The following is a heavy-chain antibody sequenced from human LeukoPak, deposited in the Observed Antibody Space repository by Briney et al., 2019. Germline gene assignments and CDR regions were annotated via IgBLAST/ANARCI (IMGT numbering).Heavy chain of an antibody. J-gene: IGHJ4*02. CDR1: GFTFSAYG. V-gene: IGHV3-33*08. CDR2: IGYDGSIK. Sequence: PGGSLRLSCAASGFTFSAYGMHWVRQAPGKGLEWVAVIGYDGSIKYYADSVKGRFTISRDNSKNTLYLQMNSLRGEDTAVYYCARGLAGEDWGQGTLVTVSS. D-gene: IGHD6-19*01. CDR3: ARGLAGED.